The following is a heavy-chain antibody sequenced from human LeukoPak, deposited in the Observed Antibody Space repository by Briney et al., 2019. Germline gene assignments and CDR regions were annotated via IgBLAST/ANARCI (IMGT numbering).Heavy chain of an antibody. J-gene: IGHJ4*02. CDR2: IYYSGST. D-gene: IGHD3-22*01. CDR3: ARHAAPYYYDSSGPFDY. V-gene: IGHV4-59*08. CDR1: GGSISSYY. Sequence: SETLSLTCTVSGGSISSYYWSWIRQPPGKGLEWIGYIYYSGSTNYNPSLKSRVTISVDTSKNQFSLKLSSVTAADTAVYYCARHAAPYYYDSSGPFDYWGQGTLVTVSS.